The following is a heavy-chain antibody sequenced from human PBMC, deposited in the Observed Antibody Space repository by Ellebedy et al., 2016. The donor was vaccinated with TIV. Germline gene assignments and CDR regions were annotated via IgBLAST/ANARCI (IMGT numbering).Heavy chain of an antibody. Sequence: GESLKISXAASGFTFSSYGMHWVRQAPGKGLEWVAVIWYDGSNKYYADSVKGRFTISRDNSKNTLYLQMNSLRAEDTAVYYCAREGYSYGYVDYWGQGTLVTVSS. J-gene: IGHJ4*02. CDR2: IWYDGSNK. V-gene: IGHV3-33*01. D-gene: IGHD5-18*01. CDR1: GFTFSSYG. CDR3: AREGYSYGYVDY.